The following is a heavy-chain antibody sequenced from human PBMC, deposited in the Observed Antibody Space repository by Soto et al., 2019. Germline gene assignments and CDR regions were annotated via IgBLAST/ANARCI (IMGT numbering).Heavy chain of an antibody. V-gene: IGHV3-43D*04. J-gene: IGHJ6*02. CDR2: INWDGDET. Sequence: EMQLVESGGIVVQPGGSLRLSCAASGFTFDDYAMWWVRQAPGKGLECVSLINWDGDETYYADSVKGRFTISRDNTNNSVYLQMSSLRTEDTALYYCAKGATVTTHYQYYGVDVWGQGTTVTVSS. D-gene: IGHD4-17*01. CDR1: GFTFDDYA. CDR3: AKGATVTTHYQYYGVDV.